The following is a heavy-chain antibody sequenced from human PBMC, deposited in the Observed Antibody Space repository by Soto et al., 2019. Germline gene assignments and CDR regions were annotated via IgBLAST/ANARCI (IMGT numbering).Heavy chain of an antibody. CDR3: AKGRGSSWTIDY. CDR1: GFNFRSYA. Sequence: ESGGGLVQPGGSLRLSCAASGFNFRSYAMSWVRRAPGKGLEWVSAISGSGGTSYFADSVRGRFTISRDNSKNTLYLQLSSLRVEDTAEYFCAKGRGSSWTIDYWCQGTLVTVSS. CDR2: ISGSGGTS. J-gene: IGHJ4*02. D-gene: IGHD6-13*01. V-gene: IGHV3-23*01.